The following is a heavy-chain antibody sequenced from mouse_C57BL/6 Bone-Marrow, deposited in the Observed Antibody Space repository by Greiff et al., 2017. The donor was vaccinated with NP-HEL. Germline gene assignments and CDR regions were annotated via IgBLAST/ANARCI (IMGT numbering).Heavy chain of an antibody. Sequence: VQLVESGAELVKPGASVKMSCKASGYTFTTYPIEWMKQNHGKSLEWIGNFHPYNDDTKYNEKFKGKATLTVEKSSSTVYLELSRLTSDDSAVYYCARGRYYGSSYWYFDVWGTGTTVTVSS. CDR2: FHPYNDDT. D-gene: IGHD1-1*01. V-gene: IGHV1-47*01. CDR1: GYTFTTYP. J-gene: IGHJ1*03. CDR3: ARGRYYGSSYWYFDV.